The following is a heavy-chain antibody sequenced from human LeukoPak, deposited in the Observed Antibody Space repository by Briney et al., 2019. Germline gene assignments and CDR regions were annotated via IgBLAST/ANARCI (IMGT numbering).Heavy chain of an antibody. Sequence: PGGSLRLSCAASEFTFSSYWMNWVRQAPGKGLVWVSRIASDGNSTTYADSVKGRFSISRDNAKNTLYLQVNSLRVEDTAVYYCARGRPHGNDYWGQGTLVTVSS. D-gene: IGHD4-23*01. CDR2: IASDGNST. J-gene: IGHJ4*02. CDR1: EFTFSSYW. CDR3: ARGRPHGNDY. V-gene: IGHV3-74*01.